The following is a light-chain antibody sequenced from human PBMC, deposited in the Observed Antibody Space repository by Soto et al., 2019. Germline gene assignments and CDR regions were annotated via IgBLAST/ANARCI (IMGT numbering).Light chain of an antibody. Sequence: DIVMTQSPDSLAVSLGERATINCKSSRTVLYSSNNRNYLAWYQHKPGQPPKLLINWASARESGVPDRFSGAGCGTDFTLTISSLQAEDVAVYYCQQYYGTPLTFGGGTMVEIK. CDR3: QQYYGTPLT. J-gene: IGKJ4*01. V-gene: IGKV4-1*01. CDR2: WAS. CDR1: RTVLYSSNNRNY.